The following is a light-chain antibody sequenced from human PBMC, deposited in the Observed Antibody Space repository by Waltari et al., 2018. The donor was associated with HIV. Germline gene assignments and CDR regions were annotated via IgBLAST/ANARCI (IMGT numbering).Light chain of an antibody. Sequence: EIAMTQSPASLSVSPGERATLSCRASQSVGSKLAWYQQKPGQAPRLLIYGASNRATDVPVRFSGSGSGTEFTLTISSLEAEDFAVYYCQQRSNLPLTFGGGTKVEIK. CDR1: QSVGSK. J-gene: IGKJ4*01. V-gene: IGKV3-15*01. CDR2: GAS. CDR3: QQRSNLPLT.